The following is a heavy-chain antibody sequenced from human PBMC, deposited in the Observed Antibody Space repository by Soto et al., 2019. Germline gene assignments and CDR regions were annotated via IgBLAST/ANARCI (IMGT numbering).Heavy chain of an antibody. V-gene: IGHV1-18*01. CDR3: ARATTVTTQINIEY. CDR1: CYTFTSYG. Sequence: ASVKVSCKYSCYTFTSYGISLLRQDPGQGLEWMGWISAYNGNTNYAQKLQGRVTMTTDTSTSTAYMELRSLRSDDTAVYYCARATTVTTQINIEYWGQGTLVTVSS. CDR2: ISAYNGNT. J-gene: IGHJ4*02. D-gene: IGHD4-17*01.